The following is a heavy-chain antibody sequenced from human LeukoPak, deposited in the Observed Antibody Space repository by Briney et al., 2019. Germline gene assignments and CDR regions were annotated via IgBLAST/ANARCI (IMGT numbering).Heavy chain of an antibody. V-gene: IGHV3-33*06. D-gene: IGHD4-11*01. Sequence: GGSLRLSCAASGFTYSHYGMHWVRQAPGKGLGWVAVIWSDGTEKYYGDAVKGRFTISRDNSVNTLYLQMNSLRGEDTAVYYCAKDAQRGFDYSNSLEYWGQGTLVTVSS. CDR1: GFTYSHYG. J-gene: IGHJ4*02. CDR2: IWSDGTEK. CDR3: AKDAQRGFDYSNSLEY.